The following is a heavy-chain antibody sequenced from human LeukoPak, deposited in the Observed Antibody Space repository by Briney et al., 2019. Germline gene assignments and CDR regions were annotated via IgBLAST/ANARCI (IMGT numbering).Heavy chain of an antibody. CDR2: IYPDDSDT. Sequence: GESLKISCKGSGYIFTNYWIGWVRQMPGKGLEWMGIIYPDDSDTRYSPSFRGQVTFSADKSISTAYLQWSSLKASDTAMYYCARPSAYGEDAFDVWGQGTLVTASS. J-gene: IGHJ3*01. V-gene: IGHV5-51*01. CDR1: GYIFTNYW. CDR3: ARPSAYGEDAFDV. D-gene: IGHD2-21*01.